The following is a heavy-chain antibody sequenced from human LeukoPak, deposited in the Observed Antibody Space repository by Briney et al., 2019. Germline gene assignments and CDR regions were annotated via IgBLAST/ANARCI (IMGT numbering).Heavy chain of an antibody. CDR2: ISSGSSYI. V-gene: IGHV3-21*01. CDR3: ARGVIALN. D-gene: IGHD2-15*01. CDR1: GFTFSSYA. J-gene: IGHJ4*02. Sequence: GSLRLSCAASGFTFSSYAMHWVRQAPGKGLEWVSSISSGSSYIYYADSVKGRFTISRDNAKNSLYLQMNSLRAEDTAVYYCARGVIALNWGQGTLVTVSS.